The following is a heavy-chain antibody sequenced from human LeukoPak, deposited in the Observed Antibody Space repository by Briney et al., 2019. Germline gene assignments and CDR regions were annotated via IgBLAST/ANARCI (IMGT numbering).Heavy chain of an antibody. D-gene: IGHD2-21*01. CDR3: AKALPADIVVVIVIPFDY. CDR2: ISGSGGST. Sequence: GGSLRLSCAASGFTFSSYAMSWVRQAPGKGLEWVSAISGSGGSTYYADSVKGRFTISRDNSKNTLYLQMNSLRAEDTAVYYCAKALPADIVVVIVIPFDYWGQGTLVTVSS. V-gene: IGHV3-23*01. J-gene: IGHJ4*02. CDR1: GFTFSSYA.